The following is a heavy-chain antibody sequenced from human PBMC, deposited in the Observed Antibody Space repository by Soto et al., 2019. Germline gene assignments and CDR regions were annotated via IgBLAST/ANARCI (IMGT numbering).Heavy chain of an antibody. CDR1: GFTFSSYA. D-gene: IGHD2-15*01. J-gene: IGHJ6*01. CDR2: ISYDGSNK. Sequence: VQLVESGGGVVQPGRSLRLSCAASGFTFSSYAMHWVRQAPGKGLEWVAVISYDGSNKYYADSVKGRFTISGDNSKNTLYLQMNSLRAEDTAVYYCARGRYCSGGSCYRGRYYYYYYGMDVW. V-gene: IGHV3-30-3*01. CDR3: ARGRYCSGGSCYRGRYYYYYYGMDV.